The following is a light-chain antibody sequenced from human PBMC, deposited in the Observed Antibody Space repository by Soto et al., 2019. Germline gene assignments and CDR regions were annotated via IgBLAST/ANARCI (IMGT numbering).Light chain of an antibody. CDR3: QQYGSSAPVT. V-gene: IGKV3-20*01. CDR1: QSVTSNY. Sequence: EIVLTQSPGTLSLSPGERATLSCRASQSVTSNYLAWYQQRPGQAPRLLIYDASSRATGLPDRFSGSGSGTDFTLTISRLEAEDFAIYYCQQYGSSAPVTFGQGTRLEIE. CDR2: DAS. J-gene: IGKJ5*01.